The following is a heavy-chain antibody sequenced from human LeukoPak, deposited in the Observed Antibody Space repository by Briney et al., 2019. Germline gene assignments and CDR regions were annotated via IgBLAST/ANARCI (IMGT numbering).Heavy chain of an antibody. D-gene: IGHD3-3*01. CDR1: GFTFSSYA. CDR3: AKGTLKATIFGVVPFYYYGMDV. V-gene: IGHV3-23*01. Sequence: GGSLRLSCAASGFTFSSYAMSWVRQAPGKGLEWVSAISGSGGSTYYADSVKGRFIISRDNSKNTLYLQMNSLRAEDTAVYYCAKGTLKATIFGVVPFYYYGMDVWGQGTTVTVSS. CDR2: ISGSGGST. J-gene: IGHJ6*02.